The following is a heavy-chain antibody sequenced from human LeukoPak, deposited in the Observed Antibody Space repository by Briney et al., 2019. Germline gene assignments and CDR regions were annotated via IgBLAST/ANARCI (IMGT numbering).Heavy chain of an antibody. CDR2: IYYSGST. Sequence: SETLSLTCTVSGGSISSGSYYWSWIRQPPGKGLEWIGYIYYSGSTNYDPSLKSRVTISVDTSKNQFSLKLSSVTAADTAVYYCARSPAAATNWFDPWGQGTLVTVSS. V-gene: IGHV4-61*01. D-gene: IGHD6-13*01. CDR1: GGSISSGSYY. J-gene: IGHJ5*02. CDR3: ARSPAAATNWFDP.